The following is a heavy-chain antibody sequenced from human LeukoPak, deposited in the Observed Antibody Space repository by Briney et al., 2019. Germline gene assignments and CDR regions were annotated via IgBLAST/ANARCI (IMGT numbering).Heavy chain of an antibody. CDR2: IYSSGST. J-gene: IGHJ4*02. CDR3: ARGSSGNSGY. D-gene: IGHD4-23*01. CDR1: GGSIRSSYYY. V-gene: IGHV4-61*01. Sequence: SETLSLTCTVSGGSIRSSYYYWSWIRQPPGKGLEWIGYIYSSGSTNYNPSLKSRVTISVDTSRNQFSLKLSSVTAADTAVYYCARGSSGNSGYWGQGTLVTVSS.